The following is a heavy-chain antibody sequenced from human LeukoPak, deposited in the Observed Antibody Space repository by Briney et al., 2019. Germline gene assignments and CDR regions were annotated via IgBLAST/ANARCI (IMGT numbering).Heavy chain of an antibody. D-gene: IGHD1-26*01. CDR2: IYYRGST. CDR3: ARETTGSYADY. J-gene: IGHJ4*02. CDR1: GGSISSSSYY. V-gene: IGHV4-39*02. Sequence: SETLSLTCTVSGGSISSSSYYWGWIRQPPGKGLEWIGSIYYRGSTYYNPSLKSRVTISVDTSKNQFSLKLSSVTAADTAMFYCARETTGSYADYWGRGTLVTVSA.